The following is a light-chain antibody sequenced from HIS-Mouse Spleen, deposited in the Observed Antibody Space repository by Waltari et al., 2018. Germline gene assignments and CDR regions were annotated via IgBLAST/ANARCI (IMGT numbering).Light chain of an antibody. CDR1: SSDLGCYQY. V-gene: IGLV2-11*01. J-gene: IGLJ2*01. CDR2: DVS. Sequence: QSALTQPRSVSGSPGQSVPISCPGTSSDLGCYQYVPWYQQHPGNSPKLMIYDVSKRPSGVPDRFSGSKSGNTASLTISGLQAEDEADYYCCSYAGSYTLVFGGGIKLTVL. CDR3: CSYAGSYTLV.